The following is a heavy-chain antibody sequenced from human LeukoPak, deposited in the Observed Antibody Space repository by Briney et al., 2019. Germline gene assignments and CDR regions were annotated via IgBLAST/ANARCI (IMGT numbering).Heavy chain of an antibody. V-gene: IGHV1-2*02. CDR2: TNPNSGAT. CDR3: ARVGLYGSGSYLVY. Sequence: ASVKVSCKASGYTFSGYYIHWVRQAPGQGLEWMGWTNPNSGATNCAQKFQGRVTMTRDTSITTAYMELSRLTSDDTAVYYCARVGLYGSGSYLVYWGQGTLVTVSS. J-gene: IGHJ4*02. D-gene: IGHD3-10*01. CDR1: GYTFSGYY.